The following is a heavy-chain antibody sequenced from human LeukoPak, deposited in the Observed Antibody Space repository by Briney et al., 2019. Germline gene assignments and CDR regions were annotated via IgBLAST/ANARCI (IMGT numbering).Heavy chain of an antibody. CDR2: IYYSGST. Sequence: SETLSLTCTVSGGSISSSSYYWGWIRQPPGKGLEWIGSIYYSGSTYYNPSLKSRVTISVDTSKNQFSLKLGSVTAADTAVYYCATLTMIVVGSFDYWGQGTLVTVSS. CDR1: GGSISSSSYY. D-gene: IGHD3-22*01. V-gene: IGHV4-39*01. J-gene: IGHJ4*02. CDR3: ATLTMIVVGSFDY.